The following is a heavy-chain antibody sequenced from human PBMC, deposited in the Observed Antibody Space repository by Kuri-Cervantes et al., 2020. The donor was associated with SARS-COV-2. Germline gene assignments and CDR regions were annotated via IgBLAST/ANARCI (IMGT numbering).Heavy chain of an antibody. J-gene: IGHJ6*03. CDR1: GSAFSDYS. CDR3: ARGAANYYYMDV. V-gene: IGHV3-21*01. D-gene: IGHD3-16*01. Sequence: LTCAASGSAFSDYSMLWFRQAPGKGLEWVSSISGHSRYIYYRDSVKGRFTISRDNSKNTVSLHMNSLRAKDTAMYYCARGAANYYYMDVWGKGTTVTVSS. CDR2: ISGHSRYI.